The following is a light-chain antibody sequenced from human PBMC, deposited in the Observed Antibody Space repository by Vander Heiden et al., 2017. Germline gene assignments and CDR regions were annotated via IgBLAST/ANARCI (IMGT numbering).Light chain of an antibody. J-gene: IGKJ1*01. V-gene: IGKV3-15*01. CDR3: QQYNSWPRT. CDR1: QSISSY. Sequence: EIVMTQSPDTLSVSPGETVTLSCRASQSISSYLAWYQQKPGQAPRLLIFGPSGRATGIPVRFSGSGSGTEFTLTISSLQSEDFAVYYCQQYNSWPRTFGQGTKVEVK. CDR2: GPS.